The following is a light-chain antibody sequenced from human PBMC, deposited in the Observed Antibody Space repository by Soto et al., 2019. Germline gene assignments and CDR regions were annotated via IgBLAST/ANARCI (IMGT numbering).Light chain of an antibody. J-gene: IGLJ1*01. Sequence: QSVLTQPPSVSGAPGQTVTISCTGSRSKIGAGYDIHWNQFLPGTAPKLLLYSFNKRPSGIPDRFSGSKSGTSASLAITGLQPEDEADYYCQSYDDSLSGSGVFGTGTKVTVL. CDR2: SFN. CDR3: QSYDDSLSGSGV. CDR1: RSKIGAGYD. V-gene: IGLV1-40*01.